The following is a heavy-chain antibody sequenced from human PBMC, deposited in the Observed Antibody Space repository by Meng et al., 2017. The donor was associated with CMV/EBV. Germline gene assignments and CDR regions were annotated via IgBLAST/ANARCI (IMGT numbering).Heavy chain of an antibody. CDR1: GIIFNTHG. CDR3: ARWPAGYSSGWYGVSLAGFFDY. Sequence: GESLKISCAASGIIFNTHGIHWLRQAPGKGLEWVAGISYDGSNKYYADSVKGRFTISRDNSKNTLYLQMNSLRAEDTAVYYCARWPAGYSSGWYGVSLAGFFDYWGQGTLVTVSS. J-gene: IGHJ4*02. D-gene: IGHD6-19*01. V-gene: IGHV3-30*19. CDR2: ISYDGSNK.